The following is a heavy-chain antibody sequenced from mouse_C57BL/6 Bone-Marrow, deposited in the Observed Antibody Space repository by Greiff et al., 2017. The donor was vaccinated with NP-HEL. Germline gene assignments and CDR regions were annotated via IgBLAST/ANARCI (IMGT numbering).Heavy chain of an antibody. CDR2: IHPNRGST. J-gene: IGHJ1*03. CDR3: ARHYYGSSSWYFDV. CDR1: GYTFTSYW. V-gene: IGHV1-64*01. Sequence: QVQLQQPGAELVKPGASVKLSCKASGYTFTSYWMHWVKQRPGQGLEWIGMIHPNRGSTNYNEKFKSKATLTVDKSSSTAYMQLSSLTSEDSAVYYCARHYYGSSSWYFDVWGTGTTVTVSS. D-gene: IGHD1-1*01.